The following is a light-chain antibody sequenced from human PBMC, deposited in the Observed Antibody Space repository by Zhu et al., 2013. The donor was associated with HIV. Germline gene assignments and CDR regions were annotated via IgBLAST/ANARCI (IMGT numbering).Light chain of an antibody. CDR2: GTS. CDR3: QQLNTYPRT. V-gene: IGKV3-20*01. Sequence: EIVLTQSPGTLSLSPGERATLSCRASQSVSSSYLAWYQQKPGQAPRLLIYGTSSRATGIPDRFSGSGSGTDFTLTISRLEPEDFASYYCQQLNTYPRTFGQGTKVEIK. J-gene: IGKJ1*01. CDR1: QSVSSSY.